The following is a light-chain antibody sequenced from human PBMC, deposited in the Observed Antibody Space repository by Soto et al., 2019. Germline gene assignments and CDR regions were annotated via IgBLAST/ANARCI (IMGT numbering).Light chain of an antibody. Sequence: EIVMTQSPGTLSVSPGERVTLSCRASQSLTGNLAWYQHKPGQSPRLLIYGASARATGIPARFSGGGSGAEYTLTISSLQSEDFAVYYCQQYNNWPLITFGQGTRLEIK. J-gene: IGKJ5*01. CDR1: QSLTGN. V-gene: IGKV3-15*01. CDR3: QQYNNWPLIT. CDR2: GAS.